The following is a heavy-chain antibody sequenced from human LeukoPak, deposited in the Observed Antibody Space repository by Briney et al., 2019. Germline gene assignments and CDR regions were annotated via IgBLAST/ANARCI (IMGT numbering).Heavy chain of an antibody. J-gene: IGHJ4*02. D-gene: IGHD6-19*01. CDR2: IYYSGST. CDR3: AAGQYSSGTPLFDY. CDR1: GGSISSSSYY. Sequence: PSETLSLTCTVSGGSISSSSYYWGWIRQPPGKGLEWIGSIYYSGSTYYNPSLKSRVTISVDTSKNQFSLKLSSVTAADTAVYYCAAGQYSSGTPLFDYSGRGTLVTVSS. V-gene: IGHV4-39*07.